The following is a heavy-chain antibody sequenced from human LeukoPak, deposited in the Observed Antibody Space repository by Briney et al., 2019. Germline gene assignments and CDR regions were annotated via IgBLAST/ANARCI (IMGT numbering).Heavy chain of an antibody. J-gene: IGHJ4*02. CDR3: ARYRSTSCYCVDY. CDR1: GGPISSSSYY. V-gene: IGHV4-39*01. D-gene: IGHD2-2*01. CDR2: IYYSGST. Sequence: SETLSLTCTVSGGPISSSSYYWGWIRQPPGKGLEWIGSIYYSGSTYYNPSLKSRVTISVDTSKNQFSLKLSSVTAADTAVYYCARYRSTSCYCVDYWGQGTLVTVSS.